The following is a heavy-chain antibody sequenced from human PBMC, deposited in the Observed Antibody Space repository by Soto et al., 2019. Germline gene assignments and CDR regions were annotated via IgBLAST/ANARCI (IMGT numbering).Heavy chain of an antibody. J-gene: IGHJ4*02. CDR1: GGTFSSYA. Sequence: SVKVSCKASGGTFSSYAISWVRQAPGQGLEWMGGIIPIFGTANYAQKFQGRVTITADESTSTAYMELSSLRSEDTAVYYCARDYYDSSGYYYYFDYWGQGTLVTVSS. CDR2: IIPIFGTA. V-gene: IGHV1-69*13. D-gene: IGHD3-22*01. CDR3: ARDYYDSSGYYYYFDY.